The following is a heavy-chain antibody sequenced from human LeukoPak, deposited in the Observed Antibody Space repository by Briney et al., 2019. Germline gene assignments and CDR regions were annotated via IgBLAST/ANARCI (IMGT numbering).Heavy chain of an antibody. Sequence: PSETLSLTLAFYRGFLRRYYWRWMRQPPAKGLEGMGEINNSGTINYKPSHTRQVNISVDTTKNQFSLTLSSVTGADTAVYYCARGSSIAALATHYSIDVWGKGTTVTVSS. J-gene: IGHJ6*03. CDR2: INNSGTI. CDR3: ARGSSIAALATHYSIDV. D-gene: IGHD6-6*01. V-gene: IGHV4-34*01. CDR1: RGFLRRYY.